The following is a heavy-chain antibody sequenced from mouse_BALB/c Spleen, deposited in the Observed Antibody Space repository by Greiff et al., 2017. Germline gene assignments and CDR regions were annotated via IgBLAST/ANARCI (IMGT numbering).Heavy chain of an antibody. D-gene: IGHD1-1*01. V-gene: IGHV1-14*01. Sequence: EVQLQQSGPELVKPGASVKMSCKASGYTFTSYVMHWVKQKPGQGLEWIGYINPYNDGTKYNEKFKGKATLTSDKSSSTAYMELSSLTSEDSAVYYCAREVYYYGSSYCAMDYWGQGTSVTVSS. CDR3: AREVYYYGSSYCAMDY. CDR1: GYTFTSYV. CDR2: INPYNDGT. J-gene: IGHJ4*01.